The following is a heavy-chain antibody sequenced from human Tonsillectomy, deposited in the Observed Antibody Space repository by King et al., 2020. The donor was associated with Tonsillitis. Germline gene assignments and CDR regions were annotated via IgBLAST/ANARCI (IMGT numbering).Heavy chain of an antibody. J-gene: IGHJ4*02. CDR2: INPRGGST. CDR3: ARATYYYGSGSYFLFDY. Sequence: VQLVESGAEVKKPGASVKVSCKASGYTFTSYYMHWVRQAPGQGLEWMGLINPRGGSTSFAQKFQGRVTMTRDTSTSTVYMELSSLRSEDTAVYYCARATYYYGSGSYFLFDYWGQGTLVTVSS. V-gene: IGHV1-46*01. CDR1: GYTFTSYY. D-gene: IGHD3-10*01.